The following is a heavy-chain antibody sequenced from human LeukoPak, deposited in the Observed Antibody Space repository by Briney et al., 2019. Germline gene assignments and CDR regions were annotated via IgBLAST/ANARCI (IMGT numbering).Heavy chain of an antibody. D-gene: IGHD3-10*01. CDR1: GFTFTIYA. CDR2: ISGSGGST. Sequence: GGSLRLSCAASGFTFTIYAMSWVRHAPGKGLEWVSAISGSGGSTYYADSVKGRFTISRDNSKNTLYLQMNSLRAEDTAVYYCAKDLSKSRITMVRGVPSPSDYWGQGTLVTVSS. V-gene: IGHV3-23*01. CDR3: AKDLSKSRITMVRGVPSPSDY. J-gene: IGHJ4*02.